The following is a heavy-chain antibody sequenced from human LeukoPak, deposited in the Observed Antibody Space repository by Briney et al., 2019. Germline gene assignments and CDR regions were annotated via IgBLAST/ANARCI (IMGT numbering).Heavy chain of an antibody. V-gene: IGHV1-18*01. CDR2: ISAYNGNT. Sequence: ASVKVSCKASGYTFTSYGISWVRQAPGQGLEWMGWISAYNGNTNYAQKLQGRVTMTTDTSTSTAYMELRSLGSDDTAVYYCARDSPHRKDIVATRIDYWGQGTLVTVSS. D-gene: IGHD5-12*01. CDR3: ARDSPHRKDIVATRIDY. J-gene: IGHJ4*02. CDR1: GYTFTSYG.